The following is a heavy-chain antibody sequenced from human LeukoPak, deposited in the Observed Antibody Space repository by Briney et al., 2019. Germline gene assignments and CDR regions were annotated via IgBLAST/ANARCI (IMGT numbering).Heavy chain of an antibody. J-gene: IGHJ4*02. CDR1: GFTFSSYS. V-gene: IGHV3-21*01. Sequence: PGGSLRLSCAASGFTFSSYSMNWVRQAPGKGLEWVSSISSSSSYIYYADSVKGRFTIPRDNAKNSLYLQMNSLRAEDTAVYYCARAKGTGFDYWGQGTLVTVSS. CDR2: ISSSSSYI. CDR3: ARAKGTGFDY. D-gene: IGHD3/OR15-3a*01.